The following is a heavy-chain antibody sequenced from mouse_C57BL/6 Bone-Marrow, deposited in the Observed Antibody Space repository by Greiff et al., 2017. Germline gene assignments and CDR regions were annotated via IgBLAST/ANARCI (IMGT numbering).Heavy chain of an antibody. Sequence: VQLQQSGPELVKPGASVKISCKASGYAFSSSWMNWVKQRPGKGLEWIGRIYPGDGDTNYDGKFKGKATLTADKSSSTAYMQLSSLTSEDSAVYFGARWLPFSWYFDVWGKGTTVTVSS. D-gene: IGHD2-2*01. CDR2: IYPGDGDT. CDR1: GYAFSSSW. V-gene: IGHV1-82*01. CDR3: ARWLPFSWYFDV. J-gene: IGHJ1*03.